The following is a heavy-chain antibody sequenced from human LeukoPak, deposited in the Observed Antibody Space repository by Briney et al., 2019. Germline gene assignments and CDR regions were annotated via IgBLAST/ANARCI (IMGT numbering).Heavy chain of an antibody. Sequence: TGGSLRLSCAASGVTFSSYGMHWVRQAPGKGLEWVAFIHFDGSTKYSADSVKGRFTVSRDNSKNTLYLQMNSLRPEDTAVYYCAKDQCTRTSCDGYPGHWGQGTLVTVSS. CDR1: GVTFSSYG. D-gene: IGHD2-2*01. CDR2: IHFDGSTK. V-gene: IGHV3-30*02. J-gene: IGHJ4*02. CDR3: AKDQCTRTSCDGYPGH.